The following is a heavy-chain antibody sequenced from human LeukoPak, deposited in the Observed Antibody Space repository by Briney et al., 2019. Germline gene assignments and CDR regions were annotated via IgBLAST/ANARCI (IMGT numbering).Heavy chain of an antibody. CDR1: GYTFTKYA. CDR2: INPNSGDT. CDR3: ARDPSPAGSYYYYYMDV. D-gene: IGHD3-10*01. V-gene: IGHV1-2*02. J-gene: IGHJ6*03. Sequence: AAVKVSFMASGYTFTKYAINAVRQAPGRGGEGMGCINPNSGDTNYAQKLQGRVTMTRDTSISTVYMERSRLRSDDTAVYYCARDPSPAGSYYYYYMDVWGKGTTVTVSS.